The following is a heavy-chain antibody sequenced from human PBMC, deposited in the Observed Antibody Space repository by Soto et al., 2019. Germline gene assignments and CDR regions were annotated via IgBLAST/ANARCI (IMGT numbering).Heavy chain of an antibody. CDR3: AREGGYSGYDPFDY. D-gene: IGHD5-12*01. CDR1: GFTFDDYA. V-gene: IGHV3-9*01. Sequence: EVQLVESGGGLVQPGRSLRLSCAASGFTFDDYAMHWVRQAPGKGLEWVSGTSWNSGSIGYADSVKGRFTISRDNAKNSLYLQMNSLRAEDTALYYCAREGGYSGYDPFDYWGQGTLVTVSS. CDR2: TSWNSGSI. J-gene: IGHJ4*02.